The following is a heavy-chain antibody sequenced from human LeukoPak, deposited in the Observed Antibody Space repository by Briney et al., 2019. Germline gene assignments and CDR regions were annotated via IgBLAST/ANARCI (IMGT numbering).Heavy chain of an antibody. D-gene: IGHD3-3*01. Sequence: SETLSLTCTVSGGSISSSSYYWGWIRQPPGKGLEWIGSIYYSGSTYYNPSLKSRVTISVDTSKNQFSLKLSSVTAADTAVYYCARLTTIIDFDYWGRGTLVTVSS. CDR3: ARLTTIIDFDY. CDR1: GGSISSSSYY. V-gene: IGHV4-39*01. CDR2: IYYSGST. J-gene: IGHJ4*02.